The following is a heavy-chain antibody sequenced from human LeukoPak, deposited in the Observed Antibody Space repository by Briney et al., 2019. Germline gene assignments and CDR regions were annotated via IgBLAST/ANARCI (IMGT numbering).Heavy chain of an antibody. CDR1: GFTFSQAR. V-gene: IGHV3-15*01. Sequence: KTGGSLRLSCAASGFTFSQARMRWLRHAPGKGLEWVGRVKSKTDDGTTDYAAPVKGRFTTSRDDSKNTLYLEMNSLKTEDTAVYYCTVVNYVSGSYPLGYWGQGTLVTVSS. CDR2: VKSKTDDGTT. CDR3: TVVNYVSGSYPLGY. J-gene: IGHJ4*02. D-gene: IGHD3-10*01.